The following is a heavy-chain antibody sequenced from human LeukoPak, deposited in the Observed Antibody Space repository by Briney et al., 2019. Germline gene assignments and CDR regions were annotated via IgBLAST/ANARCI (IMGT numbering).Heavy chain of an antibody. CDR2: ISASGGSA. CDR3: AKDLHGDYVRWGDY. D-gene: IGHD4-17*01. V-gene: IGHV3-23*01. J-gene: IGHJ4*02. CDR1: GFTFSSYA. Sequence: GGSLRLSCAASGFTFSSYAMHWVRQAPGKGLEWASSISASGGSAWYADSVKGRFTISRDNSKNTLYLQMNSLRAEDTAVYYCAKDLHGDYVRWGDYWGQGTLVTVSP.